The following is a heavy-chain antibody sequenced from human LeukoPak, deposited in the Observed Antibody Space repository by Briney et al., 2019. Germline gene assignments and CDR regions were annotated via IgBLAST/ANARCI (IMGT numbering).Heavy chain of an antibody. CDR2: IDPSDSYT. Sequence: GESLKISCKGSGYSFTSYWISWVRQMPGKGLEWMGRIDPSDSYTNYSPSFQGHVTISADKSISTAYLQWSSLKASDTAMYYCARHAVGATHFDYWGQGTLVTVSS. D-gene: IGHD1-26*01. CDR1: GYSFTSYW. CDR3: ARHAVGATHFDY. J-gene: IGHJ4*02. V-gene: IGHV5-10-1*01.